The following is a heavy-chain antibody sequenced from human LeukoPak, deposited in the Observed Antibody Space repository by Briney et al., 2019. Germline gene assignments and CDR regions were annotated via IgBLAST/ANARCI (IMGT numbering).Heavy chain of an antibody. J-gene: IGHJ4*02. CDR3: ARKDGDEVNTLDY. V-gene: IGHV7-4-1*02. CDR1: GYTFIDYA. D-gene: IGHD7-27*01. CDR2: INTDTGNP. Sequence: VASVKVSFKASGYTFIDYAINWVRQAPGQGLEWMGWINTDTGNPTYGQDFTGRFVFSLDTSVSTAYLQINTLKAEDTAIYYCARKDGDEVNTLDYWGQGTLVTVSS.